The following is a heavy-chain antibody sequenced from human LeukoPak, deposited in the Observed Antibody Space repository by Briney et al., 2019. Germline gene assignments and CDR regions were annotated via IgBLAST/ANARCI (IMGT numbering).Heavy chain of an antibody. J-gene: IGHJ4*02. CDR3: ARELAAAGSFDY. D-gene: IGHD6-25*01. CDR1: GGSIRSYY. V-gene: IGHV4-59*01. CDR2: IYYIGST. Sequence: SETLSLTCTVSGGSIRSYYWSWLRQPPGKGLEWIGYIYYIGSTNYNPSLKSRVTISEDTSKNQFSLKLSSVTAADTAVYYCARELAAAGSFDYWGQGTLVTVSS.